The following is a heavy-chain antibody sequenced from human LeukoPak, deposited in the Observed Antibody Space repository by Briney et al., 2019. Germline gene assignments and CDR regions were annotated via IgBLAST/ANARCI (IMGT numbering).Heavy chain of an antibody. V-gene: IGHV4-4*02. J-gene: IGHJ5*02. CDR3: ATYAIEMAPIDVIGYNWFDP. CDR2: IYHSGST. CDR1: GGSISSSNW. D-gene: IGHD5-24*01. Sequence: PSETLSLTCAVSGGSISSSNWWSWVRQPPGKGLEWIGEIYHSGSTNYNPSLKSRVTISVDKSKNQFSLKLSSVTAADTAVYYCATYAIEMAPIDVIGYNWFDPWGQGTLVTVSS.